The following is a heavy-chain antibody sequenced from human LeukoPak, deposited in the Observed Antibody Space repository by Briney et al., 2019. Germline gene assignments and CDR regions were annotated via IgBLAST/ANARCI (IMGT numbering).Heavy chain of an antibody. J-gene: IGHJ4*02. CDR1: GYTFTRYY. D-gene: IGHD3-10*01. CDR3: ARRGSGSYVLDY. Sequence: ASVKVSCKASGYTFTRYYMHWVRQAPGHGLEWMGIINPSDGVIDYAQKFQDRVTMTRDTSTSTVYMELSSLRSEDTAVYYCARRGSGSYVLDYWGQGTLVTVSS. CDR2: INPSDGVI. V-gene: IGHV1-46*01.